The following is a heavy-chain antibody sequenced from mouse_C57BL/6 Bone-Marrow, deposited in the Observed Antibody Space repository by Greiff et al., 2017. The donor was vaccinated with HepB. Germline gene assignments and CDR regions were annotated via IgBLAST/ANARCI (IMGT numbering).Heavy chain of an antibody. V-gene: IGHV10-1*01. D-gene: IGHD2-4*01. CDR1: GFSFNTYA. Sequence: EVQLVESGGGLVQPKGSLKLSCAASGFSFNTYAMNWVRQAPGKGLEWVARIRSKSNNYATYYADSVKDRFTISRDDSESMLYLQMNNLKTEDTAMYYCVRHGDYDGVFDYWGQGTTLTVSS. J-gene: IGHJ2*01. CDR3: VRHGDYDGVFDY. CDR2: IRSKSNNYAT.